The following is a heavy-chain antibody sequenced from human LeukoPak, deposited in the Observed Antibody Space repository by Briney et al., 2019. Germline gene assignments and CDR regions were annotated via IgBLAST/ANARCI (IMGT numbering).Heavy chain of an antibody. CDR3: ARDLDFSQNWFDP. V-gene: IGHV4-38-2*02. CDR1: GYSISSGYY. Sequence: SETLSLTCTVSGYSISSGYYWGWIRQPPGKGLEWIGSIYHSGSTYYNPSLKSRVTISVDTSKNQFSLKLSSVPAADTAVYYCARDLDFSQNWFDPWGQGTLVTVSS. CDR2: IYHSGST. D-gene: IGHD3/OR15-3a*01. J-gene: IGHJ5*02.